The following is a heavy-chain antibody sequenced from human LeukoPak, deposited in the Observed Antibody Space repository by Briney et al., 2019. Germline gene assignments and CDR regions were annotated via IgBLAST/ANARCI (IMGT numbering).Heavy chain of an antibody. V-gene: IGHV3-48*04. D-gene: IGHD3-9*01. CDR2: ISSSSSTI. J-gene: IGHJ5*02. CDR3: AREFEEGWFDP. Sequence: LTGGSLRLSCAASGFTFSSYSMNWVRQAPGKGLEWVSYISSSSSTIYYADSVKGRFTISRDNAKNSLYLQMNSLRAEDTAVYYCAREFEEGWFDPWGQGTPVTVSS. CDR1: GFTFSSYS.